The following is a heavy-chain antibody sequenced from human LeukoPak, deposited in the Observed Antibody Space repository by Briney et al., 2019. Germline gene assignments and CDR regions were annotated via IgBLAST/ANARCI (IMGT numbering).Heavy chain of an antibody. D-gene: IGHD1-1*01. Sequence: PSETLSLTCTVSGGSVSSGSYYWSWIRQPPGKGLEWTGYIYYSGSTNYNPSLKSRVTISVDTSKNQFSLKLSSVTAADTAVYYCARDRVEEVGAFDIWGQGTMVTVSS. CDR1: GGSVSSGSYY. J-gene: IGHJ3*02. V-gene: IGHV4-61*01. CDR3: ARDRVEEVGAFDI. CDR2: IYYSGST.